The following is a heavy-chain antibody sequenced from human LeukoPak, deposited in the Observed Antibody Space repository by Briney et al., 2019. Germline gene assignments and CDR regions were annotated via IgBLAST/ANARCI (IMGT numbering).Heavy chain of an antibody. CDR3: ARQRGSYEWGDYYFDY. J-gene: IGHJ4*02. D-gene: IGHD1-26*01. CDR2: IYPGDSDT. Sequence: GESLKISCKGSGYGFTSYWIGWVRQMPGKGLEWMGIIYPGDSDTRYSPSFQGQVTISADKSISTAYLQWSSLKASDTAMYYCARQRGSYEWGDYYFDYWGQGTLVTVSS. V-gene: IGHV5-51*01. CDR1: GYGFTSYW.